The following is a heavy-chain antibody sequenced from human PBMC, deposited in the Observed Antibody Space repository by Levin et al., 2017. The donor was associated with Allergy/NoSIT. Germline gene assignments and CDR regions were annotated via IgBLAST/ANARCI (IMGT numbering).Heavy chain of an antibody. CDR3: ARVGGVDTAMVGFDY. CDR2: IIPIFGTA. Sequence: KISCKASGGTFSSYAISWVRQAPGQGLEWMGGIIPIFGTANYAQKFQGRVTITADKSTSTAYMELSSLRSEDTAVYYCARVGGVDTAMVGFDYWGQGTLVTVSS. D-gene: IGHD5-18*01. J-gene: IGHJ4*02. CDR1: GGTFSSYA. V-gene: IGHV1-69*06.